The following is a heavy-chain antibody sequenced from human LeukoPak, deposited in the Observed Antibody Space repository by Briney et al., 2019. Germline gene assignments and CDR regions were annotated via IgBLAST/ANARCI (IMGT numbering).Heavy chain of an antibody. CDR2: INHGGST. Sequence: SETLSLTCAVNGGSFSGDFWSWIRQSPGKGLEWIGEINHGGSTTYNPSLQSRVTMSVDTSTNQISLEMTSVTAADTAVYYCASSSRFGELSHASDYWGQGTLVTVSS. CDR1: GGSFSGDF. CDR3: ASSSRFGELSHASDY. D-gene: IGHD3-10*01. J-gene: IGHJ4*02. V-gene: IGHV4-34*01.